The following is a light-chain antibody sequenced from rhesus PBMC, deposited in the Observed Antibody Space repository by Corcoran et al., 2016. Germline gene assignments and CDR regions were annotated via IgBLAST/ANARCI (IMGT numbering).Light chain of an antibody. J-gene: IGKJ3*01. CDR2: KAS. CDR1: ENVNNY. Sequence: DIQMTQSPSSLSASVGDRVTITCRASENVNNYLNWYQQKPGKAPKLRIYKASTLQSGVPSRFSGSGSGTDYTFTIGSLQPEDVATYYCPHGYGTLFTFGPGTKLDIK. V-gene: IGKV1-74*01. CDR3: PHGYGTLFT.